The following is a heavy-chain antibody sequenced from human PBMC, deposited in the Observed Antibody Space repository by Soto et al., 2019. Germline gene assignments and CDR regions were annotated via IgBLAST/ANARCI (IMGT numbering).Heavy chain of an antibody. V-gene: IGHV3-23*01. CDR2: LSGSGGST. CDR3: AREGQTPLPGHFDC. J-gene: IGHJ4*02. Sequence: EVQLLESGGGLVQPGGSLRLSCAASGFTFSNYAMSWVRQAPGKGLEWVSTLSGSGGSTYYTDSVKGRFTISRDNSKITLYLQMNSLRAEDTAVYYCAREGQTPLPGHFDCWGQGTLVTVSS. CDR1: GFTFSNYA.